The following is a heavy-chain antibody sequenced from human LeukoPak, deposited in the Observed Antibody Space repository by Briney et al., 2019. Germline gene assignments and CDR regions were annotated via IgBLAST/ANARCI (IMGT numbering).Heavy chain of an antibody. CDR2: ISGSGGST. CDR1: GFTFSSYS. Sequence: GGSLRLSCAASGFTFSSYSMNWVRQAPGKGLEWVSAISGSGGSTYYADSVKGRFTISRDNSKNTLYLQMNSLRAEDTAVYYCAKGRWLQMMGAAFDIWGQGTMVTVSS. V-gene: IGHV3-23*01. J-gene: IGHJ3*02. CDR3: AKGRWLQMMGAAFDI. D-gene: IGHD5-24*01.